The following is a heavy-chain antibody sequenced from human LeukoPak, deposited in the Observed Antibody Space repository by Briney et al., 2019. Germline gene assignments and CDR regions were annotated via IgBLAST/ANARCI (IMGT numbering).Heavy chain of an antibody. J-gene: IGHJ4*02. Sequence: NPSETLSLTCTVSGGSISSFYWSWIRQPPGKELEWIGYIFYSGSTNYNPSLKSRVTISVDTSKNQFSLKLSSVAAADTAVYYCARLSTSWFFDYWGQGTLVTVSS. CDR3: ARLSTSWFFDY. V-gene: IGHV4-59*08. D-gene: IGHD6-13*01. CDR1: GGSISSFY. CDR2: IFYSGST.